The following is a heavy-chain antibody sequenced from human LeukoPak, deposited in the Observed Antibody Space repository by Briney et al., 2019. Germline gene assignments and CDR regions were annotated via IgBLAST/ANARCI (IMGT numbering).Heavy chain of an antibody. CDR1: GFTFSSHA. V-gene: IGHV3-30*02. J-gene: IGHJ4*02. CDR3: AKPHFDY. CDR2: IRLDGSNK. Sequence: GGSLRLSCAASGFTFSSHAIHWVRQAPGKGLEWVAFIRLDGSNKYYADSVRGRFTISRDNSKNTLYLQMNSLGAEDTALYYCAKPHFDYWGQGTLVTVSS.